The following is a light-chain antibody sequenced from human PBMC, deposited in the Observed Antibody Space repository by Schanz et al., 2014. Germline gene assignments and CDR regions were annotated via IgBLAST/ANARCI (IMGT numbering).Light chain of an antibody. V-gene: IGKV3-15*01. CDR1: ETVNGRF. Sequence: EIVLTQSPGTLSLSPGETATLSCRASETVNGRFLAWYQQKPGQAPRLLIYGASTRATGIPARFSGSGSGTEFTLTISSLQSEDFAVYYCQQYHTSRTFGQGTKVEIK. CDR2: GAS. CDR3: QQYHTSRT. J-gene: IGKJ1*01.